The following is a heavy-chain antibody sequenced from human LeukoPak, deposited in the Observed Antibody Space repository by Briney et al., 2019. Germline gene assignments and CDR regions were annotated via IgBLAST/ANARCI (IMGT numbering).Heavy chain of an antibody. D-gene: IGHD3-22*01. V-gene: IGHV2-70*11. CDR1: GFSLSTSGMC. J-gene: IGHJ5*02. CDR2: IDWDDDK. Sequence: SGPTLVNPTQTLTLTCTFSGFSLSTSGMCVSWIRQPPGKALEWLARIDWDDDKYYSTSLKTRLTISKDTSKNQVVLTMPNMDPVDTATYYCARIRLGYYYDSSGFDPWGQGTLVTVSS. CDR3: ARIRLGYYYDSSGFDP.